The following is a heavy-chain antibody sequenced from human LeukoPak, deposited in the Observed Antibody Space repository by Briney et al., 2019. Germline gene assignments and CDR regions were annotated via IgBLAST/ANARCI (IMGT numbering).Heavy chain of an antibody. CDR2: ISAYNGNT. V-gene: IGHV1-18*01. J-gene: IGHJ6*03. Sequence: GASVKVSCKASGYTFTSYGISWVRQAPGQGLEWMGWISAYNGNTNYAQKLQGRVTMTTDTSTSTAYMELRSLRSDDTALYYCARTSYYYASGSYYKEFNYYYLMDVWGKGTTVTVSS. D-gene: IGHD3-10*01. CDR3: ARTSYYYASGSYYKEFNYYYLMDV. CDR1: GYTFTSYG.